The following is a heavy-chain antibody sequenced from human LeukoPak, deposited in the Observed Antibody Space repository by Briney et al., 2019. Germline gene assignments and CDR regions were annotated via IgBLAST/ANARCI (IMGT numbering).Heavy chain of an antibody. J-gene: IGHJ4*02. V-gene: IGHV3-23*01. Sequence: GGSLRLSCAASGFTFSSYAMSWVRQAPGKGLEWVSAISGSGGSTYYADSVKGRFTISRDNSKNTLYLQMNGLRAEDTAVYYCAKGSDFIAAAGSRPDYWGQGTLVTVSS. CDR3: AKGSDFIAAAGSRPDY. CDR2: ISGSGGST. D-gene: IGHD6-13*01. CDR1: GFTFSSYA.